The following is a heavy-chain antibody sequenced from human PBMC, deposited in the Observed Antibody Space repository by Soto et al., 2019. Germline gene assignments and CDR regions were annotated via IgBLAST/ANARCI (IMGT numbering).Heavy chain of an antibody. CDR3: ARGPRNNDFWSGYMGPYGMDV. Sequence: ASVKVSCKASGYTFTSYDINWVRQATGQGLEWMGWMNPNSGNTGYAQKFQGRVTMTRNTSISTAYMELSSLRSEDTAVYYCARGPRNNDFWSGYMGPYGMDVWGQGTTVTVSS. J-gene: IGHJ6*02. CDR1: GYTFTSYD. CDR2: MNPNSGNT. V-gene: IGHV1-8*01. D-gene: IGHD3-3*01.